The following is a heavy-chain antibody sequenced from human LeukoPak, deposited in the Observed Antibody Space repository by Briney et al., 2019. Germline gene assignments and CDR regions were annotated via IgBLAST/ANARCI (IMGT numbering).Heavy chain of an antibody. V-gene: IGHV3-48*02. CDR1: GFTFSTCT. CDR2: VSDSRDV. CDR3: TRDGLHTAHFDY. D-gene: IGHD5-18*01. Sequence: GGSLRLSCAASGFTFSTCTMNWVRQAPGKGLEWVSTVSDSRDVHYSDSVKGRFTISRDNDRNSLYLQMNSLRDEDTAVYYCTRDGLHTAHFDYWGQGTLVTVSS. J-gene: IGHJ4*02.